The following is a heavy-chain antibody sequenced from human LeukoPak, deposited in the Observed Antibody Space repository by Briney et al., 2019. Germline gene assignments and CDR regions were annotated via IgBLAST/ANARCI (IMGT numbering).Heavy chain of an antibody. CDR1: GGSISSSSYY. J-gene: IGHJ4*02. Sequence: PSETLSLTCTVSGGSISSSSYYWGWIRQPPGKGLEWIGSIYYSGSTYYNPSLKSRVTISVDTSKNQFSLKLSSVTAADTAVYYCARHGYYGSGSHFDYWGQGTLVTVPS. CDR3: ARHGYYGSGSHFDY. V-gene: IGHV4-39*01. D-gene: IGHD3-10*01. CDR2: IYYSGST.